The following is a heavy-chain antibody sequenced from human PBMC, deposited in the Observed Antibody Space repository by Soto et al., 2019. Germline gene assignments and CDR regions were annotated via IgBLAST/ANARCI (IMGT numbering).Heavy chain of an antibody. V-gene: IGHV4-39*07. CDR2: IYYSGST. CDR1: GDSFSTTDYS. CDR3: ARARREWWELLFDY. Sequence: PSETLSLTCTVSGDSFSTTDYSWAWIRQTPGKGLEWIGTIYYSGSTYYNPSLKSRVTISVDTSKNQFSLRLSSVTAADTAVYYCARARREWWELLFDYWGQGTLVTVSS. D-gene: IGHD2-21*01. J-gene: IGHJ4*02.